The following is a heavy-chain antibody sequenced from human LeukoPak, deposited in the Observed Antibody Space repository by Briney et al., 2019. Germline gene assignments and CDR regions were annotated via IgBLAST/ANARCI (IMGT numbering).Heavy chain of an antibody. D-gene: IGHD1-20*01. CDR1: GFSFTSYA. CDR2: ISNSGAGT. J-gene: IGHJ4*02. V-gene: IGHV3-23*01. Sequence: PGGSLRLSCAASGFSFTSYAMSWVRQAPGKGLEWVSAISNSGAGTFYADSAKGRFTISRDNSQNTLYLQMNSLRAEDTAVYYCLRDLNWSLDQWGQGTLVTVSS. CDR3: LRDLNWSLDQ.